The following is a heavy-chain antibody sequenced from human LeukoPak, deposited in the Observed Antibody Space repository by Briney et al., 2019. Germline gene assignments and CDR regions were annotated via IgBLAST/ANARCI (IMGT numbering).Heavy chain of an antibody. V-gene: IGHV4-4*07. CDR1: GGSFSGYY. CDR2: IYTSGST. CDR3: ARDSLYYYGSGTRSDAFDI. Sequence: PSETLSLTCAVYGGSFSGYYWSWIRQPAGKGLEWIGRIYTSGSTNYNPSLKSRVTMSVDTSKNQFSLKLSSVTAADTAVYYCARDSLYYYGSGTRSDAFDIWGQGTMVTVSS. J-gene: IGHJ3*02. D-gene: IGHD3-10*01.